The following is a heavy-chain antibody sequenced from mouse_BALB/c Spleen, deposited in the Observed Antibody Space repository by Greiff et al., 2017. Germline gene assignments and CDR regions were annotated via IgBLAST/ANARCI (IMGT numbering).Heavy chain of an antibody. CDR3: ARDVYYGSSDVGYFDV. V-gene: IGHV2-9*02. Sequence: QVQLQQSGPGLVAPSQSLSITCTVSGFSLTSYGVHWVRQPPGKGLEWLGVIWAGGSTNYNSALMSRLSISKDNSKSQVFLKMNSLQTDDTAMYYCARDVYYGSSDVGYFDVWGAGTTVTVSS. J-gene: IGHJ1*01. CDR1: GFSLTSYG. D-gene: IGHD1-1*01. CDR2: IWAGGST.